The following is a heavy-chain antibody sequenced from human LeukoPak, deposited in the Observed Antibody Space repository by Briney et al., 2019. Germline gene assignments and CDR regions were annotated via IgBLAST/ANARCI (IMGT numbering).Heavy chain of an antibody. Sequence: GGSLRLSCAASGFTFSSFWMHWVRQPPGKGLVWVSGINSDGSTTGYADSVKGRFTISRDNAKSTVHLQMNSLRAEDTAVYYCARGGYGAHMGWGQGTLVTVSS. CDR1: GFTFSSFW. CDR3: ARGGYGAHMG. J-gene: IGHJ4*02. V-gene: IGHV3-74*01. D-gene: IGHD5-18*01. CDR2: INSDGSTT.